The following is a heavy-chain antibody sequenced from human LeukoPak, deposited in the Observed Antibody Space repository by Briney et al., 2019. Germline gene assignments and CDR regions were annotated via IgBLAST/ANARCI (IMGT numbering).Heavy chain of an antibody. D-gene: IGHD5-12*01. CDR3: AKDIRAYSGYDY. Sequence: GGSLRLSCAASGFTFSSYAMNWVRQAPGKGLEWVSTISGRGGNTYYTDSVEGRFTISRDNSKNTLYLQMNSLRAEDTALYYCAKDIRAYSGYDYWGQGTLVTVSS. CDR2: ISGRGGNT. CDR1: GFTFSSYA. J-gene: IGHJ4*02. V-gene: IGHV3-23*01.